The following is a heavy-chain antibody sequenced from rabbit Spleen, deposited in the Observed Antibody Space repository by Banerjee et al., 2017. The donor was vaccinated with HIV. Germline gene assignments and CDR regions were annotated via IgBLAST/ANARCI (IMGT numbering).Heavy chain of an antibody. CDR2: VYAGSSGTT. J-gene: IGHJ3*01. CDR1: GFSFSSSYY. CDR3: ARAYYNNAYTPYAYTRLDV. V-gene: IGHV1S40*01. Sequence: QSLEESGGDLVKPGASLTLTCTASGFSFSSSYYMCWVRQAPGKGLEWIACVYAGSSGTTYYASWAKGRFTISKTSSTTVTLQMTSLTAADTATYFCARAYYNNAYTPYAYTRLDVWGPGTLVTVS. D-gene: IGHD6-1*01.